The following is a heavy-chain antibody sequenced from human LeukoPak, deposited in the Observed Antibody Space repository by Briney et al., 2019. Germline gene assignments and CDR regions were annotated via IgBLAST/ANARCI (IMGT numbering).Heavy chain of an antibody. CDR2: IYYSGST. D-gene: IGHD6-13*01. CDR1: GGSISSYY. V-gene: IGHV4-59*01. J-gene: IGHJ6*03. Sequence: SETLSLTCTVSGGSISSYYWSWIRQPPGKGLEWIGYIYYSGSTNYNPSLKSRVTISVDTSKNQFSLKRSSVPAADTAVYYCARGGGIAAAAYYYYYMDVWGQGTTVTVSS. CDR3: ARGGGIAAAAYYYYYMDV.